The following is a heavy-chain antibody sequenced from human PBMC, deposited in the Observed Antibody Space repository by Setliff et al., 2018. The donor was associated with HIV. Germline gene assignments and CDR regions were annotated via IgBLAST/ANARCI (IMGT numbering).Heavy chain of an antibody. CDR2: IYYSGST. CDR1: GGSFSDYY. J-gene: IGHJ4*02. CDR3: ARYSPRGYTLTGPY. D-gene: IGHD6-25*01. V-gene: IGHV4-59*01. Sequence: SETLSLTCAVYGGSFSDYYWSWIRQPPGKGLEWIGYIYYSGSTKHNPSLKSRVTISLDTSKNQFSLKLTSVTAADTAVYYCARYSPRGYTLTGPYWGQGTLVTVSS.